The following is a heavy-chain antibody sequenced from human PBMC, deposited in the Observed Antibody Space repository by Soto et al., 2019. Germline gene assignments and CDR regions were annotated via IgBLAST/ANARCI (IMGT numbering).Heavy chain of an antibody. D-gene: IGHD2-21*01. CDR1: GYSFTSYW. CDR2: IYPGDSDT. Sequence: GESLKISCKGSGYSFTSYWIGWVRQMPGKGLEWMGIIYPGDSDTRYSPSFQGQVTISADKSISTAYLQWNSLKASDTAMYYCAPGVNGDSRGKNYYVRAFGGQGTTAPVSS. CDR3: APGVNGDSRGKNYYVRAF. J-gene: IGHJ6*02. V-gene: IGHV5-51*01.